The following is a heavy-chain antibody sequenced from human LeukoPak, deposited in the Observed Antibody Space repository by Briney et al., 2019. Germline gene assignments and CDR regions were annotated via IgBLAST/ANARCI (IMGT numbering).Heavy chain of an antibody. V-gene: IGHV4-30-2*01. D-gene: IGHD3-22*01. Sequence: SQTLSLTCAVSGGSISSGGYCWSWIRQPPGKGLEWIGYIYHSGSTYYNPSLKSRVTISVDTSKNQFSLKLSSVTAADTAVYYCARVFDSSGYYYDLFDYWGQGTLVTVSS. CDR3: ARVFDSSGYYYDLFDY. CDR2: IYHSGST. J-gene: IGHJ4*02. CDR1: GGSISSGGYC.